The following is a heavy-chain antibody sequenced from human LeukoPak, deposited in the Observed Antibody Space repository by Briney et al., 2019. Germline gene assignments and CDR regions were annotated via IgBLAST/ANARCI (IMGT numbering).Heavy chain of an antibody. D-gene: IGHD1-26*01. CDR2: IYYSGRT. Sequence: SETLSLTCTVSGGSISSYYWNWIRQPPGKGLEWIGYIYYSGRTNYNPSLKSRVTISLDTSKNQFSLKLSSVTAADTAVYYCARGLWELPYYFDYWGQGTLVTVSS. CDR3: ARGLWELPYYFDY. CDR1: GGSISSYY. J-gene: IGHJ4*02. V-gene: IGHV4-59*01.